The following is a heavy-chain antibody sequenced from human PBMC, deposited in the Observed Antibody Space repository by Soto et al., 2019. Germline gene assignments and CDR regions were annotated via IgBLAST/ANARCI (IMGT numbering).Heavy chain of an antibody. CDR2: ISSNSAYI. Sequence: PWGSLRLSCSASGFTFRSFTMNWGRQAPGQGLEWVSTISSNSAYIYYTDALRGRFTISRDNAKKSLHLQMNSLRAEDTAVYYCTRDASRDSSARGWFDPWGPGSLVTVSS. D-gene: IGHD6-13*01. V-gene: IGHV3-21*01. J-gene: IGHJ5*02. CDR3: TRDASRDSSARGWFDP. CDR1: GFTFRSFT.